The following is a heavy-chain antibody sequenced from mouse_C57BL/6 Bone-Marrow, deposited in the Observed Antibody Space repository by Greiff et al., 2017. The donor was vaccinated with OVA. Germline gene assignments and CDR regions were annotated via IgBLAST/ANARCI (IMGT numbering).Heavy chain of an antibody. V-gene: IGHV5-16*01. CDR3: ARDSSNYYGSSLYAMDD. CDR1: GFTFSDYY. J-gene: IGHJ4*01. Sequence: EVQLVESEGGLVQPGRSLKLSCTASGFTFSDYYMAWVRQVPEKGLEWVANINYNGSSTYYLDSLKSRFIISRDNAKNILYLQMSSLKSEDTATDFCARDSSNYYGSSLYAMDDWGQGTSVTVSS. D-gene: IGHD1-1*01. CDR2: INYNGSST.